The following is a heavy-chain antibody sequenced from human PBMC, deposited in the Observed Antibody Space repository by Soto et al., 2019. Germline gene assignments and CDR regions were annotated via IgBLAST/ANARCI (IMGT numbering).Heavy chain of an antibody. J-gene: IGHJ6*02. V-gene: IGHV3-21*01. Sequence: PGGSRRLSCAASGFTFSSYSMNWVRQAPGKGLEWVSSISSSSSYIYYADSVKGRFTISRDNAKNSLYLQMNSLRAEDTAVYYCARHLSGYAYRYYYGMDVWGQGTTVTVSS. CDR1: GFTFSSYS. CDR3: ARHLSGYAYRYYYGMDV. D-gene: IGHD5-12*01. CDR2: ISSSSSYI.